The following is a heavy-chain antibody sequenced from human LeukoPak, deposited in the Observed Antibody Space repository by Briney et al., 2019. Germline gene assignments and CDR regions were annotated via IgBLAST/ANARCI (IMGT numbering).Heavy chain of an antibody. CDR2: IIPIFGTA. Sequence: SVKVSCKASGGTFSSYAISWVRQAPGQGLGWMGGIIPIFGTANYAQKFQGRVTITTDESTSTAYMELSSLRSEDTAVYYCARVSDGGGYSSSSGSPLYYMDVWGKGTTVTVSS. CDR3: ARVSDGGGYSSSSGSPLYYMDV. D-gene: IGHD6-6*01. V-gene: IGHV1-69*05. CDR1: GGTFSSYA. J-gene: IGHJ6*03.